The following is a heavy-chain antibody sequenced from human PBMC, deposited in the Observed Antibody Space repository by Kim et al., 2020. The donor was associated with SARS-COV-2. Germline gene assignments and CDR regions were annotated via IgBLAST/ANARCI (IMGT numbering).Heavy chain of an antibody. CDR1: GNIFNRYV. CDR2: INAANGNT. CDR3: ARGFCNDVNCFNWFDP. D-gene: IGHD2-15*01. Sequence: ASVKVSCKASGNIFNRYVMHWVRQAPGQRLEWMGWINAANGNTKYSQKFQGRVTITWYTSARTAYMDLSSLTSEDTAVYYCARGFCNDVNCFNWFDPWGQGTLVTVSS. J-gene: IGHJ5*02. V-gene: IGHV1-3*01.